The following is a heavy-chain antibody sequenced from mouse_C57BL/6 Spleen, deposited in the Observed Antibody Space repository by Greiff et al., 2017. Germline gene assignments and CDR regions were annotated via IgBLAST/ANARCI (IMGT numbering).Heavy chain of an antibody. V-gene: IGHV2-9-1*01. J-gene: IGHJ1*03. Sequence: QVQLKQSGPGLVAPSQSLSITCTVSGFSLTSYAISWVRQPPGKGLEWLGVIWTGGGTNYNSALKSRLSISKDNSKSQVFLKMNSLQTDDTARYYCARPYYGSSYGYFDVWGTGTTVTVSS. CDR3: ARPYYGSSYGYFDV. CDR1: GFSLTSYA. D-gene: IGHD1-1*01. CDR2: IWTGGGT.